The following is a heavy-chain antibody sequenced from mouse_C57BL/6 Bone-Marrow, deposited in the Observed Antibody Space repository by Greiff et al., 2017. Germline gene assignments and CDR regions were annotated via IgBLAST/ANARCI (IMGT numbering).Heavy chain of an antibody. J-gene: IGHJ2*01. Sequence: EVKVVESGGDLVKPGGSLKLSCAASGFTFSSYGMSWVRQTPDKRLEWVATISSGGSYTYYPDSVKGRFTISRDHAKNTLYLQMSSLKSEDTAMYYCARRGRFITTVVDYFDYWGQGTTLTVSS. CDR3: ARRGRFITTVVDYFDY. D-gene: IGHD1-1*01. V-gene: IGHV5-6*02. CDR2: ISSGGSYT. CDR1: GFTFSSYG.